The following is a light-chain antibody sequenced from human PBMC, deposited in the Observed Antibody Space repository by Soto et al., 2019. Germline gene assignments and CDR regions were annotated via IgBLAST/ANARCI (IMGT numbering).Light chain of an antibody. J-gene: IGLJ2*01. V-gene: IGLV2-11*01. CDR2: DVT. CDR3: CSYAGAYRWI. Sequence: QSALTQPHSVSGSPGQSVTISSTGASNNVGGYNYVSWYQHHPGKVPQLIIYDVTKRPSGVPDRFSGSKSGNTASLTISGLQVEDEADYYCCSYAGAYRWIFGGGTKLTVL. CDR1: SNNVGGYNY.